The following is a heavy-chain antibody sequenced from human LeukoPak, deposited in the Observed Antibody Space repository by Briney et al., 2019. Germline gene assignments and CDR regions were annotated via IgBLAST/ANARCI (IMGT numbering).Heavy chain of an antibody. CDR3: AIGLGNLINAYDI. D-gene: IGHD1-26*01. CDR2: ISRDESST. CDR1: GFTFSDYW. V-gene: IGHV3-74*01. J-gene: IGHJ3*02. Sequence: GGSLRLSCAASGFTFSDYWMHWVRQAPGKGLVWVSRISRDESSTNYADSVKGRFTISRDNAKGTLYFQMNSLRPEDTAVYYCAIGLGNLINAYDIWGQGTMVTVSS.